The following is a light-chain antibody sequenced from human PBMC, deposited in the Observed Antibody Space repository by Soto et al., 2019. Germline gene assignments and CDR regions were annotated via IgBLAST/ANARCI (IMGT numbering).Light chain of an antibody. V-gene: IGKV1-5*03. CDR3: QQDNNYPWT. J-gene: IGKJ1*01. Sequence: DIPMTQSPSTLSASVGDRVTITCRASQSISSWLAWYQQKPGKAPKLLIYKASSLESGVPSRFSGSGSGTDFTLTISSLQPDDFTTYYCQQDNNYPWTFGQGTKVEIK. CDR1: QSISSW. CDR2: KAS.